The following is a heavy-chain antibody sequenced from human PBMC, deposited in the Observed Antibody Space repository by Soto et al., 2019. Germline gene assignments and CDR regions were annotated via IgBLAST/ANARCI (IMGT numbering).Heavy chain of an antibody. Sequence: QVQLVGSGGGLVKPGGSLRLSCAASGFTFSDYYMSWIRQAPGKGLEWVSYISSSSSYTNYADSVKGRFTISRDNAKNSLYLQMNSLRAEDTAVYYCARAGVGAHLPDYWGQGTLVTVSS. CDR2: ISSSSSYT. D-gene: IGHD1-26*01. V-gene: IGHV3-11*06. CDR3: ARAGVGAHLPDY. CDR1: GFTFSDYY. J-gene: IGHJ4*02.